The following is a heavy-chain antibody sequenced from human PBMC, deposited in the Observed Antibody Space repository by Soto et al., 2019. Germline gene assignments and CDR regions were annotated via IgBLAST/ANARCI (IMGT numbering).Heavy chain of an antibody. J-gene: IGHJ5*02. D-gene: IGHD4-17*01. CDR2: INGYNGHT. CDR3: ARYFVNDYGDPGWLDP. CDR1: GYPFTSYG. Sequence: GPEVKMPGASLKVSCKASGYPFTSYGITWVRQAPGQGLEWMGWINGYNGHTKYAQKLQGRVTMTTDTSTSTAFMELRSLRSDDTAVYYCARYFVNDYGDPGWLDPWGQGTLVTVSS. V-gene: IGHV1-18*01.